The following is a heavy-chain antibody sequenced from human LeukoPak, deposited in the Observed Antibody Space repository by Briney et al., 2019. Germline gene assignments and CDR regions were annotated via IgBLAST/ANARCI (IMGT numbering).Heavy chain of an antibody. J-gene: IGHJ4*02. CDR3: ARANYDGSDY. V-gene: IGHV4-4*07. CDR2: IYTSGTT. Sequence: SETLSLTCTVSGGSISSYYWSWIRQPAGKGLEWIGRIYTSGTTNYNPSLKSRITMSVDTSKNQFYLKMRSVTAADTAVYYCARANYDGSDYWGQGTLVTVSS. CDR1: GGSISSYY. D-gene: IGHD3-22*01.